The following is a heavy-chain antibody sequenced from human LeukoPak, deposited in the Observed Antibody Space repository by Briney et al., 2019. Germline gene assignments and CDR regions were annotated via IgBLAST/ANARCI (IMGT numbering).Heavy chain of an antibody. V-gene: IGHV1-69*01. Sequence: ASVKVSGKASGGTFSSYAISWVRQAPGQGLEWMGGIIPIFGTANYAQKFQGRVTITADESTSTAYMELSSLRSEDTAVYYCASGFGELLPFDYWGQGTLVTVSS. CDR2: IIPIFGTA. CDR3: ASGFGELLPFDY. J-gene: IGHJ4*02. D-gene: IGHD3-10*01. CDR1: GGTFSSYA.